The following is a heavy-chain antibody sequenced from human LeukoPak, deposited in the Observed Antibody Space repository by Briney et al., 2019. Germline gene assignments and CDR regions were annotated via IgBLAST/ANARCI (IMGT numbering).Heavy chain of an antibody. CDR2: INQDGSQN. Sequence: AGGSLRLSCAASGFSFSDYWMSWVRQAPGRGLEWVGNINQDGSQNSSVDSVKGRFTISRDNAKNSLYLDMSNLRVEDTALYYCARDLSAAFDFWGQGVLVTVSS. CDR3: ARDLSAAFDF. CDR1: GFSFSDYW. V-gene: IGHV3-7*01. D-gene: IGHD6-19*01. J-gene: IGHJ4*02.